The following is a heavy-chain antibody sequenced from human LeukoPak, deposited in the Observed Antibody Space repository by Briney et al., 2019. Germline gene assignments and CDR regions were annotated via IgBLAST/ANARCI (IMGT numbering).Heavy chain of an antibody. J-gene: IGHJ4*02. V-gene: IGHV3-66*01. CDR2: MYRDGRT. CDR1: GLTVSRNF. D-gene: IGHD3-10*01. Sequence: GGSLRLSCAASGLTVSRNFMSWVRQAPGKGLEWVSVMYRDGRTYYADSVKGRFTISRDNSKNSLYLQMNSLRAEDTAVYYCAKTPGGSAAVPNFDYWGQGTLVTVSS. CDR3: AKTPGGSAAVPNFDY.